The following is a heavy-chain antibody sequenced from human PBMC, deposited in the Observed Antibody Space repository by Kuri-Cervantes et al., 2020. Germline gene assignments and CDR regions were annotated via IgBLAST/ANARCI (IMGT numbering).Heavy chain of an antibody. V-gene: IGHV1-2*02. CDR1: GYTFTGYY. D-gene: IGHD4-17*01. Sequence: ASVKASCKASGYTFTGYYMHWVRQAPGQGLEWMGWINPNSGGTNYAQKFQGRVTMTRDTSISTAYMELSRLRSDDTAVYYCARSYGDYVNWFDPWGQGTLVTVSS. J-gene: IGHJ5*02. CDR2: INPNSGGT. CDR3: ARSYGDYVNWFDP.